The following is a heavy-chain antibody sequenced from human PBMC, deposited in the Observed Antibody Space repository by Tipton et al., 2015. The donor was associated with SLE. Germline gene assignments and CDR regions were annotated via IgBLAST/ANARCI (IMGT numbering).Heavy chain of an antibody. J-gene: IGHJ3*01. CDR2: ISSSSSYI. D-gene: IGHD2-2*01. Sequence: SLRLSCAASGFSFSTYSMNWVRQAPGKGLEWVSSISSSSSYIYYADSVKGRFTISRDNAKSSVYLQMNSLRAEDMAVYYCARDWGKLGYCSGTNCPDAFDVWGQGTMVTVSS. V-gene: IGHV3-21*01. CDR3: ARDWGKLGYCSGTNCPDAFDV. CDR1: GFSFSTYS.